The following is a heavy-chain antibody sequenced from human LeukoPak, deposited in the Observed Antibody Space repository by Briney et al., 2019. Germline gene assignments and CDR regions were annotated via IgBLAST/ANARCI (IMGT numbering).Heavy chain of an antibody. V-gene: IGHV1-69*04. CDR2: TIPIFGIA. D-gene: IGHD2-2*01. Sequence: ASVKVSCKASGGTFSSYAISWVRQAPGQGLEWMGRTIPIFGIANYAQKFQGRVTITADKSTSTAYMELSSLRSEDTAVYYCARGGIVPAANHYYGMDVWGQGTTVTVSS. J-gene: IGHJ6*02. CDR1: GGTFSSYA. CDR3: ARGGIVPAANHYYGMDV.